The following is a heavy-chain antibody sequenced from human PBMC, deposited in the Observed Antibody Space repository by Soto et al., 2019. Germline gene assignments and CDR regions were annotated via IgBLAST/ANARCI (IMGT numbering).Heavy chain of an antibody. CDR3: ARGATLELLTVDWFDP. J-gene: IGHJ5*02. CDR2: IYYSGST. Sequence: SETLSLTCTVSGGSISSGDYYWSWIRQPPGKGLEWIGYIYYSGSTYYNPSLKSRVTISVDTPKNQFSLKLSSVTAADTAVYYCARGATLELLTVDWFDPWGQGTLVTVSS. V-gene: IGHV4-30-4*01. D-gene: IGHD1-7*01. CDR1: GGSISSGDYY.